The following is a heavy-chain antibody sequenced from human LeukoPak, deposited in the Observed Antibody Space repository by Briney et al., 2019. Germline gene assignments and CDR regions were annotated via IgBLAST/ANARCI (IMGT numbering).Heavy chain of an antibody. J-gene: IGHJ4*02. CDR3: ARRCSFLECSLDY. CDR2: IYYSGST. Sequence: PSETLSLTCTVSGGSISSSSYYWGWIRQPPGKGLEWIGSIYYSGSTYYNPSLKSRVTISVDTSKNQFSLKLSSVTAADTAVYYCARRCSFLECSLDYWGQGTLVTVSS. V-gene: IGHV4-39*01. D-gene: IGHD3-3*02. CDR1: GGSISSSSYY.